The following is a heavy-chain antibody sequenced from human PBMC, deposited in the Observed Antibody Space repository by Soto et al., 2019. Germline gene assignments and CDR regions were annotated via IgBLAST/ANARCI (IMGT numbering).Heavy chain of an antibody. CDR3: ARADRPGIRAPYGMDV. CDR1: GGSISSYY. D-gene: IGHD1-26*01. J-gene: IGHJ6*02. Sequence: SETLSLTCTVSGGSISSYYWSWIRQPPGKGLEWIGYIYYSGSTNYNPSLKSRVTISVDTSKNQFSLKLSSVTAADTAVYCCARADRPGIRAPYGMDVWGQGTTVTVSS. V-gene: IGHV4-59*01. CDR2: IYYSGST.